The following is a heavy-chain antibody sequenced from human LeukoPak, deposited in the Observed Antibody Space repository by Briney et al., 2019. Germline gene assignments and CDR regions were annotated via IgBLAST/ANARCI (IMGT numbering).Heavy chain of an antibody. CDR1: GGSISSYY. Sequence: SETLSLTCTVSGGSISSYYWSWLRQPAGKGLEWIGRIYTSGSTNYNPSLKSRVTMSVDTSKNQFSLKLSSVTAADTAVYYCARTYSYSYGYSDAFDIWGQGTMVTVSS. CDR2: IYTSGST. J-gene: IGHJ3*02. D-gene: IGHD5-18*01. V-gene: IGHV4-4*07. CDR3: ARTYSYSYGYSDAFDI.